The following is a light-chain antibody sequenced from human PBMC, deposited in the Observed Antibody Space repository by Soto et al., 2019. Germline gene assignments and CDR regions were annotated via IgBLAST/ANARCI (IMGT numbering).Light chain of an antibody. CDR3: QRYGSSPGT. CDR1: QSVSSSY. Sequence: EIVLTQSPGTLSLSPGERATLSCRASQSVSSSYLAWYRQKPGQAPRLLIYGASSRATGIPDRFSGSGSGTDFTLSISILEPEDFAVYYCQRYGSSPGTFGQGTKVEIK. J-gene: IGKJ1*01. CDR2: GAS. V-gene: IGKV3-20*01.